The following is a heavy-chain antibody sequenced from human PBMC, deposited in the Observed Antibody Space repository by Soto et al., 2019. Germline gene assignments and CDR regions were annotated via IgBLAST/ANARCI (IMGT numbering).Heavy chain of an antibody. CDR3: ARDSAGYSSGWGDAFDI. CDR1: GYTFTSYG. V-gene: IGHV1-18*04. Sequence: ASVKVSCKASGYTFTSYGISWVRQAPGQGLEWMGWISAYNGNTNYAQKLQGRVTMTTDTSTSTAYMELRSLRSDDTAVYYCARDSAGYSSGWGDAFDIWGQGIMVIVSS. CDR2: ISAYNGNT. J-gene: IGHJ3*02. D-gene: IGHD6-19*01.